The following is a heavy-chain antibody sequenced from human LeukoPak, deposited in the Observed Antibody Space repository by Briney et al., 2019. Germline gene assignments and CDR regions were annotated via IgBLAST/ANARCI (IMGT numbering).Heavy chain of an antibody. J-gene: IGHJ4*02. Sequence: SETLSLTCAVYGGSFSGYYWSWIRQPPGKGLEWIGEINHSGGTNYNPSLKSRVTISVDRSKNQFSLKLSSLTAADTAVYYCARRSSIAVAGTGYYFDYWGQGTLVTVSS. V-gene: IGHV4-34*01. CDR1: GGSFSGYY. CDR2: INHSGGT. CDR3: ARRSSIAVAGTGYYFDY. D-gene: IGHD6-19*01.